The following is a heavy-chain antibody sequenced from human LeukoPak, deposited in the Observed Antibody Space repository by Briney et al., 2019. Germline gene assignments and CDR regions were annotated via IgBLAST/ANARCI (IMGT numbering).Heavy chain of an antibody. J-gene: IGHJ6*04. V-gene: IGHV3-48*04. CDR3: AELGITMIGGV. D-gene: IGHD3-10*02. CDR2: ISSSGSTI. Sequence: GGTLRLSCAGSGFSFSTYGMAWVRQAPGKGLEWVSYISSSGSTIYYADSVKGRFTISRDNAKNSLYLQMNSLRAEDTAVYYCAELGITMIGGVWGKGTTVTISS. CDR1: GFSFSTYG.